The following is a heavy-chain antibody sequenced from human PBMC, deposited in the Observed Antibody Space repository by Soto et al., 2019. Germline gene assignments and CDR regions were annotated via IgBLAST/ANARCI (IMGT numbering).Heavy chain of an antibody. J-gene: IGHJ5*02. CDR2: ISAYNGNT. D-gene: IGHD3-22*01. Sequence: QVQLVQSGAEVKKPGASVKVSCKASGYTFTSYGISWVRQAPGQGLEWMGWISAYNGNTNYAQKLQGRVTMTTDTSTSTAYMELRSLRSDDTAVYYCARDRVPHTYYYDSRMVWFDPWGQGTLVTVSS. CDR3: ARDRVPHTYYYDSRMVWFDP. V-gene: IGHV1-18*01. CDR1: GYTFTSYG.